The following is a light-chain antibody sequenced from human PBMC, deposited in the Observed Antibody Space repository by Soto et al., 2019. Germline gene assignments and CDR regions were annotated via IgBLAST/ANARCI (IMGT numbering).Light chain of an antibody. CDR1: QGIANY. CDR2: AAS. Sequence: DIQMTQSPSSLSASVGDRVPITCRASQGIANYLAWYQQKPGKVPKHLIYAASTLQSGVPSRFSGSGSRTDFTLTISSLQPEDVATYYCQKYNSAPHTFGQGTKLEIK. V-gene: IGKV1-27*01. CDR3: QKYNSAPHT. J-gene: IGKJ2*01.